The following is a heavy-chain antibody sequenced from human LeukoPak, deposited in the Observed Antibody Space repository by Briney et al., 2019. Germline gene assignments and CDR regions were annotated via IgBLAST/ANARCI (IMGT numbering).Heavy chain of an antibody. Sequence: SETLSLTCAVYGGSFSGCDWSWIRQPPGKGLEWIAEINHSGSTNYNPSLKSRVTISVDTSKNQFSLKLSSVTAADTAVYYCARGYKYYYDSSGYRFDYWGQGTLVTVSS. J-gene: IGHJ4*02. D-gene: IGHD3-22*01. CDR3: ARGYKYYYDSSGYRFDY. V-gene: IGHV4-34*01. CDR2: INHSGST. CDR1: GGSFSGCD.